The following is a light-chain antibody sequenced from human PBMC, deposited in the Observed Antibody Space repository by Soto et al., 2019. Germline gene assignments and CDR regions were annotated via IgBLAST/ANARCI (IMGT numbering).Light chain of an antibody. CDR3: GTWDSRLSAVV. V-gene: IGLV1-51*01. Sequence: QSVLTQPPSVSAAPGQKVTISCSGSSSNIGNNYVSWYQQLPGTAPKLLIYGNNKRPSGIPDRFSGSKSGTSATLGITGLQTGDEADYYCGTWDSRLSAVVFGGGTKVTV. CDR1: SSNIGNNY. CDR2: GNN. J-gene: IGLJ2*01.